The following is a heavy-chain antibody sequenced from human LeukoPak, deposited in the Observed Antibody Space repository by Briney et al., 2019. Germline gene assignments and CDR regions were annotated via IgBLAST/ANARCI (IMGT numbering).Heavy chain of an antibody. J-gene: IGHJ4*02. D-gene: IGHD3-9*01. CDR3: ARHLVSAPLRYFDWLLSVVNYFDY. V-gene: IGHV5-51*01. CDR2: IYPGDSDT. Sequence: GESLKISCKGSGYSFTSYWIGWVRQMPGKGLEWMGIIYPGDSDTRYSPSFQGQVTISADKSISTAYLQWSSLKASDTAMYYCARHLVSAPLRYFDWLLSVVNYFDYWGEGTLVTVSS. CDR1: GYSFTSYW.